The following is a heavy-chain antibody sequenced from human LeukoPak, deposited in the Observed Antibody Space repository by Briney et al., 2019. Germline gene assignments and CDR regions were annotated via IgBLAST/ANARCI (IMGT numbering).Heavy chain of an antibody. V-gene: IGHV3-30*02. CDR3: AKVGNPTISDIQNYFDY. D-gene: IGHD3-3*01. Sequence: GGSLRLSCAASGFNFSSYGMHWVRQAPGKGLEWVAFIRYDGSNKYYADSVKGRFTISRDNSKNTLYLQMNSLRAEDTAVYYCAKVGNPTISDIQNYFDYWGQGTLVTVSS. CDR2: IRYDGSNK. J-gene: IGHJ4*02. CDR1: GFNFSSYG.